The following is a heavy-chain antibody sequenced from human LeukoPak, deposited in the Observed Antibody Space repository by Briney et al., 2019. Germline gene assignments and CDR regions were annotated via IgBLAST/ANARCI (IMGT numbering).Heavy chain of an antibody. J-gene: IGHJ4*02. Sequence: ASVKVSCKASGYSFTSNYIHWVRQAPGQGLEWMGMIYPRDGSTSYAQKFQGRVTVTRDTSTSTVHMELSGLKSEDTAVYYCARDQEAFDYWGQGTLVTVSS. CDR3: ARDQEAFDY. CDR1: GYSFTSNY. V-gene: IGHV1-46*01. CDR2: IYPRDGST.